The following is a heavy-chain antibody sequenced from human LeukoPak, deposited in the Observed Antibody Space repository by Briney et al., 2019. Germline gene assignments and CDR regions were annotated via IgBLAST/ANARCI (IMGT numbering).Heavy chain of an antibody. Sequence: PSETLSLTCTVSGDSISSSSYYWGWVRQPPGKGLEWIGDIYYSGSSYYSPSLKSRVTISLDTSKNQFSLKLSSVTAADTAVYYCARARREMVDYWGQGTLVTVSS. CDR3: ARARREMVDY. D-gene: IGHD5-24*01. V-gene: IGHV4-39*01. CDR2: IYYSGSS. CDR1: GDSISSSSYY. J-gene: IGHJ4*02.